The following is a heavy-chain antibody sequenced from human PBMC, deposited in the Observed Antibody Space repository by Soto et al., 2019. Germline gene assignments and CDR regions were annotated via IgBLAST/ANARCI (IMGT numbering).Heavy chain of an antibody. D-gene: IGHD5-12*01. Sequence: QVQLVQSGDEVKKPGASVKVSCKASGYIFVNYDIAWVRQAPGQGLEWMGWISPYTGNTHSATKVQGRLTMTTDTSTSTAYMDLGSLTSDDTAVYYCVMVDNDGTSTPQGDWGQGTTVTVSS. V-gene: IGHV1-18*01. CDR3: VMVDNDGTSTPQGD. CDR2: ISPYTGNT. J-gene: IGHJ6*02. CDR1: GYIFVNYD.